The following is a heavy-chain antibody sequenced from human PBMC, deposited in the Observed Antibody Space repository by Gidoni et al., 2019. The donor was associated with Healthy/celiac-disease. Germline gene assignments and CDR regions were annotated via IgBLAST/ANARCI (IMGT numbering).Heavy chain of an antibody. CDR3: AREPHSFYGMDV. V-gene: IGHV3-30*01. J-gene: IGHJ6*02. CDR2: ISYDGSNK. CDR1: GFPFSSYA. Sequence: QVQLVESGGGVVQPGRSLRLSCAASGFPFSSYAMHWVRQAPGKGLEWVAVISYDGSNKYYADSVKGRFTISRDNSKNTLYLQMNSLRAEDTAVYYCAREPHSFYGMDVWGQGTTVTVSS.